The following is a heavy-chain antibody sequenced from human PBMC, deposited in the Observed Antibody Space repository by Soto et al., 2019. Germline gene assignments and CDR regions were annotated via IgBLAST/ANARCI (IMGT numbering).Heavy chain of an antibody. CDR2: ISGSGGST. CDR3: SRDFPDIVVVPADFDY. Sequence: EVQLLESGGGLVQPGGSLRLSCAASGFTFSSYAMRWVRQAPGKGLEWVSVISGSGGSTYYADSVKGRFTISRDNSKTTLSLYMNMLRAEDEAVDDCSRDFPDIVVVPADFDYWGQGTLVTVSS. D-gene: IGHD2-2*01. V-gene: IGHV3-23*01. CDR1: GFTFSSYA. J-gene: IGHJ4*02.